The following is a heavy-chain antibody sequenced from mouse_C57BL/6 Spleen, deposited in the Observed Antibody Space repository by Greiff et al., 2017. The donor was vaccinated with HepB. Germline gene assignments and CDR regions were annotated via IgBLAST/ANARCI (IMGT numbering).Heavy chain of an antibody. CDR2: ISYDGSN. J-gene: IGHJ1*03. Sequence: LQESGPGLVKPSQSLSLTCSVTGYSITSGYYWNWIRQFPGNKLEWMGYISYDGSNNYNPSLKNRISITRDTSKNQFFLKLNSVTTEDTATYYCARVGFITTVVATDWYFDVWGTGTTVTVSS. V-gene: IGHV3-6*01. CDR1: GYSITSGYY. D-gene: IGHD1-1*01. CDR3: ARVGFITTVVATDWYFDV.